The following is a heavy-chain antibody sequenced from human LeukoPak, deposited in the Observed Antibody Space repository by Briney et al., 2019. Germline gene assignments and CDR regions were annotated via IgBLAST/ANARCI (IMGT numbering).Heavy chain of an antibody. CDR2: ISGSGGTT. CDR3: AKDLLPFYYGLDV. CDR1: GFTFSSYA. V-gene: IGHV3-23*01. J-gene: IGHJ6*02. Sequence: GGSLRLSCAASGFTFSSYAMSWVRQAPGKGLEWVSTISGSGGTTYYAESVKGRFTISRDNSKNTLYLQMHSLRAEDTAVFYCAKDLLPFYYGLDVWGQGTTVTVSS.